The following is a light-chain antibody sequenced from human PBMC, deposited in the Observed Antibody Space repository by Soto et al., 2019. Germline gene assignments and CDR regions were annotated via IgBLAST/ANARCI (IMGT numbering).Light chain of an antibody. Sequence: AIQMTQSPSSLPASVGDRVTITCRASQGIRSDLGWFQQKPGEAPKLLLYAASSLESGVPSRFSGSGFGTDFTLTISSLQPEDFATYYCLQDYNYPRTFGQGTKLEIK. CDR3: LQDYNYPRT. CDR2: AAS. J-gene: IGKJ2*01. V-gene: IGKV1-6*01. CDR1: QGIRSD.